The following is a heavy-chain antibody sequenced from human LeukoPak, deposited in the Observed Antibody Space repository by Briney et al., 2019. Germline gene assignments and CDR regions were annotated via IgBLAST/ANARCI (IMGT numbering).Heavy chain of an antibody. CDR3: AHRLGYSSSWYPGVFDY. CDR1: GFSLSTSGVG. J-gene: IGHJ4*02. CDR2: IYWDDDK. D-gene: IGHD6-13*01. Sequence: NVSGPTLVNPTQTLTLTCTFSGFSLSTSGVGVGWIRQPPGKALEWLALIYWDDDKRYSPSLKSRLTITKDTSKNQVVLTMTNMDPVDTATYYCAHRLGYSSSWYPGVFDYWGQGTLVTVSS. V-gene: IGHV2-5*02.